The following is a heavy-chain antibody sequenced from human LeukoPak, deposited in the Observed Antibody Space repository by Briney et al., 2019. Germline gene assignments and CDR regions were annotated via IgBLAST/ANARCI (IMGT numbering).Heavy chain of an antibody. V-gene: IGHV4-59*08. Sequence: SETLSLTCTVSGGSNYWSWIRQPPGKGLEWIGYIHYSGSTSYNPSLKSRVTISIDTSKNQFSLKLNSVTAADTAVYYCALGGDYHETWGQGTLVTVSS. CDR1: GGSNY. CDR3: ALGGDYHET. CDR2: IHYSGST. J-gene: IGHJ5*02. D-gene: IGHD4-17*01.